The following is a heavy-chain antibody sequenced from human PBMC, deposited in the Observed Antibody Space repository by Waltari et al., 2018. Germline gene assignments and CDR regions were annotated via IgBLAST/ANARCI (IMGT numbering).Heavy chain of an antibody. CDR3: ARHALRPPPSHLDS. D-gene: IGHD2-21*02. V-gene: IGHV5-51*01. CDR1: GYTFSNNG. Sequence: EVRLLQSGAEVRKPGESLKISCQTSGYTFSNNGIAWVRQTPLKGLEWVGIIYPDDSDTRYSPSFQGQATISVDKSITTSYLQFSSLQVSDSGIYYCARHALRPPPSHLDSWGQGTLVTVSS. J-gene: IGHJ4*02. CDR2: IYPDDSDT.